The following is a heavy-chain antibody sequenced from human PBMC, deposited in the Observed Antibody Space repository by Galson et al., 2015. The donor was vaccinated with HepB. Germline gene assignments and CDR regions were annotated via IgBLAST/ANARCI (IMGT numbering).Heavy chain of an antibody. CDR2: ISYHGKYK. D-gene: IGHD3-10*01. J-gene: IGHJ6*02. V-gene: IGHV3-30*03. Sequence: SLRLSCAASGFTFSSYAIMWVRQAPGKGPEWIGVISYHGKYKYYSDSTTGRFTISRDNSGNTLFLQIDSLRPDDTAVYYCARDKKDTWFGNYDFLGMDVWGQGATVIVSS. CDR1: GFTFSSYA. CDR3: ARDKKDTWFGNYDFLGMDV.